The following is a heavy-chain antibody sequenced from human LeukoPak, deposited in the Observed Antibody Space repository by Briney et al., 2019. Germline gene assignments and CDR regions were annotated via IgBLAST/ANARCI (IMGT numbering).Heavy chain of an antibody. Sequence: SQTLSLTCTVSGGSISSSGYYWSWIRQHPGKVLEWIGYIYYSGSTYYNPSLKSRVTISVDTSKNHFSLKLSSVTAADTAVHYCARARGPASFDYWGQGTLVTVSS. CDR3: ARARGPASFDY. CDR2: IYYSGST. V-gene: IGHV4-31*03. J-gene: IGHJ4*02. CDR1: GGSISSSGYY.